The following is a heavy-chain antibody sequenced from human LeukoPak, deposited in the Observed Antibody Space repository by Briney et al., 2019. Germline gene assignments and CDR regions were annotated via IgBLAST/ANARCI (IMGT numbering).Heavy chain of an antibody. CDR1: GGSISSYY. V-gene: IGHV4-59*01. CDR3: ARSGDSSSWYDY. D-gene: IGHD6-13*01. Sequence: PSETLSLTCTVSGGSISSYYWSWIRQPPGKGLEWIGYIYYSGSTNYNPSLKSGVTISVDTSKNQFSLKLSSVTAADTAVYYCARSGDSSSWYDYWGQGTLVTVSS. J-gene: IGHJ4*02. CDR2: IYYSGST.